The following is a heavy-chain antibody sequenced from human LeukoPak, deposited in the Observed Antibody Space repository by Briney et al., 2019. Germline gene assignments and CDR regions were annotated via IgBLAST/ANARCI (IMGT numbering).Heavy chain of an antibody. J-gene: IGHJ4*02. CDR2: IYTSGST. V-gene: IGHV4-4*07. Sequence: XSYXXSXIRQPAXKXXEWIGRIYTSGSTNYNPSLKSRVTMSVETSKXXFSLKLSAGNAAERAVYYYXXXXXXXXXXXYXXXXYWGQGXLXTVSS. CDR3: XXXXXXXXXXXYXXXXY. CDR1: XSYX.